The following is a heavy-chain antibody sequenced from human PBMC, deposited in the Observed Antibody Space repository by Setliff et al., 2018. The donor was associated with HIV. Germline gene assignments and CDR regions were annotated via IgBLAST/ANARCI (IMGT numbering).Heavy chain of an antibody. D-gene: IGHD2-21*02. Sequence: GASVKVSCKASGYTFTFYSMHWVRQAPGQRLEWMGWINAGNGNTKYSQKFQGRVTISRDTSASTAYMELRSLRSDDTAVYYCARAGVSCGTDCYSQDFNYYYYMDVWGKGTTVTVSS. CDR3: ARAGVSCGTDCYSQDFNYYYYMDV. J-gene: IGHJ6*03. CDR2: INAGNGNT. V-gene: IGHV1-3*01. CDR1: GYTFTFYS.